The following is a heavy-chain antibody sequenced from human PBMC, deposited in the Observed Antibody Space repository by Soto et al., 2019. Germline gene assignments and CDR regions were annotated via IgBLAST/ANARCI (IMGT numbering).Heavy chain of an antibody. CDR2: ISVSEGST. CDR1: GFTFRNYA. V-gene: IGHV3-23*01. D-gene: IGHD3-22*01. Sequence: GGSLRLSCAASGFTFRNYAMNWVRQAPGKGLEWVSGISVSEGSTYYADSVKGRFTVARDNSKNTVFLQMNSMRAEDTGVYFCAKGMYYYDSSGYRLFDYWGQGTLVTVSS. J-gene: IGHJ4*02. CDR3: AKGMYYYDSSGYRLFDY.